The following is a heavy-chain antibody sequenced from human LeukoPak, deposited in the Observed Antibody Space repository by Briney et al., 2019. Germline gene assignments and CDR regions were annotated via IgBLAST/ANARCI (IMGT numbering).Heavy chain of an antibody. CDR1: GFTFSSYW. CDR3: ARFRTTVEKFEDYYFDY. D-gene: IGHD4-23*01. J-gene: IGHJ4*02. CDR2: IKQDGSEK. V-gene: IGHV3-7*01. Sequence: GGSLRLSCAASGFTFSSYWMSWVRQAPGKGLEWVANIKQDGSEKYYVDSVKGRFTISRDNAKNSLYLQMNSLRAEDTAVYYCARFRTTVEKFEDYYFDYGGQGPLVPVSS.